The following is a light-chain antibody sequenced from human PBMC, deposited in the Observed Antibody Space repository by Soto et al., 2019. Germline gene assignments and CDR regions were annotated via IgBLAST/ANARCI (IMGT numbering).Light chain of an antibody. V-gene: IGLV1-44*01. CDR3: EAWDGSRNVVL. Sequence: QSVLTQPPSASGTPGQRVTLSFSGGNSNIGTNTVNWYQHLPGSTPKLLIYSNNQRPSGVPDRFSGSKSGTSASLAISGLQPDYEDDYYCEAWDGSRNVVLFGEGTKLTVL. CDR1: NSNIGTNT. CDR2: SNN. J-gene: IGLJ2*01.